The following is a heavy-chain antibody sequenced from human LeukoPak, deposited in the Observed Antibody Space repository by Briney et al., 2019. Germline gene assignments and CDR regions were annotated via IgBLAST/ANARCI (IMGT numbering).Heavy chain of an antibody. CDR1: GGSISSSNW. CDR3: ARVAAYGDYLIYYFDY. CDR2: IYYSGST. Sequence: SGTLSLTCAVSGGSISSSNWWSWVRQPPGKGLEWIGYIYYSGSTNYNPSLKSRVTISVDTSKNQFSLKLSSVTAADTAVYYCARVAAYGDYLIYYFDYWGQGTLVTVSS. V-gene: IGHV4-4*02. J-gene: IGHJ4*02. D-gene: IGHD4-17*01.